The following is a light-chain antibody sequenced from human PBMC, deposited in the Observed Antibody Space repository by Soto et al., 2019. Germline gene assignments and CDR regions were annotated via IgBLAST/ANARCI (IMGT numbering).Light chain of an antibody. Sequence: QSVLTQPASVFGSPGQSITFSCTGTSSDVGGYNLVSWYQQHPGKAPKLMIYEVSSRPSGVSNRFSGSKSGNTASLTISGLQPEDEADYYCSSYTTSTTVVFGTGTKVTVL. CDR1: SSDVGGYNL. CDR3: SSYTTSTTVV. V-gene: IGLV2-14*03. J-gene: IGLJ1*01. CDR2: EVS.